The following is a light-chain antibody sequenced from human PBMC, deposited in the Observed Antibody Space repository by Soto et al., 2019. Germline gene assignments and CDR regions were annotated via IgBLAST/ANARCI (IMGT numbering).Light chain of an antibody. CDR2: SNN. J-gene: IGLJ2*01. V-gene: IGLV1-44*01. CDR3: AAWDDSLNGVV. Sequence: QSVLTQPPSASGTPGQRVTISCSGSSSNLGSNTVNWYQQLPGTAPKLLIYSNNYRPSGVPDRFSGSKSGTSASLAISGLQSEDEADYYCAAWDDSLNGVVFGGGTQLTVL. CDR1: SSNLGSNT.